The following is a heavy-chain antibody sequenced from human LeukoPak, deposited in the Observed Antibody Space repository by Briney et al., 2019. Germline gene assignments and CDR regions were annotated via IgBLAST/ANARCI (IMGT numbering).Heavy chain of an antibody. Sequence: GGSLRLSCAASGFTFSSYAMHWVRQAPGKGLEWVAVISYDGNNKYYADSVKGRFTISRDDPKNTLYLQMNSLRSEDAAVYYCVRGSYGDLYWGQGTLVTVSS. D-gene: IGHD4-17*01. CDR3: VRGSYGDLY. J-gene: IGHJ4*02. V-gene: IGHV3-30*04. CDR2: ISYDGNNK. CDR1: GFTFSSYA.